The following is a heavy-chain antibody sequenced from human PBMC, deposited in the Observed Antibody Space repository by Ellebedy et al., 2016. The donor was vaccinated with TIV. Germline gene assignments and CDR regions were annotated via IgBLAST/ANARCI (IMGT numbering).Heavy chain of an antibody. J-gene: IGHJ5*02. CDR2: MNPNSGET. Sequence: AASVKVSCKASGYTFTTYDINWVRQATGQGLEYMGWMNPNSGETDYAQKFQGRVTMTRNTSTSPAYLELSSLRSEDTAVYWCARGTGRFDPWGQGTLVTVSS. V-gene: IGHV1-8*01. CDR3: ARGTGRFDP. CDR1: GYTFTTYD.